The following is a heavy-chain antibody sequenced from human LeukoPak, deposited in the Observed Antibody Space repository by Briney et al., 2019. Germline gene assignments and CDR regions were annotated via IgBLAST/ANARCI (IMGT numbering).Heavy chain of an antibody. D-gene: IGHD4-23*01. V-gene: IGHV4-34*01. J-gene: IGHJ6*03. CDR1: GGSFSGYY. CDR3: AIREPHGDYGGKIRYYYYMDV. Sequence: PSETLSLTCAVYGGSFSGYYWSWIRQPPGKGLEWIGEINHSGSTNYNPSLKSRFTISVNTSKNQFSLKLSSLTAADTAMYYCAIREPHGDYGGKIRYYYYMDVWGKGTTITISS. CDR2: INHSGST.